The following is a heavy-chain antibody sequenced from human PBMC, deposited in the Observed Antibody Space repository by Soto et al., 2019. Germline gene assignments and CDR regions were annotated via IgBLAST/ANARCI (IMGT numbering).Heavy chain of an antibody. CDR1: GFSFSSYS. V-gene: IGHV3-48*02. CDR3: AAWYRNYYFGMDV. D-gene: IGHD6-13*01. CDR2: ISADTATK. J-gene: IGHJ6*02. Sequence: GGSLRLSCAASGFSFSSYSMNWVRQAPGKGLEWVSYISADTATKYYADSVKGRFTISRDNAKNSLYLEMNSLRDEDTAVYYCAAWYRNYYFGMDVWGQGTTVTVSS.